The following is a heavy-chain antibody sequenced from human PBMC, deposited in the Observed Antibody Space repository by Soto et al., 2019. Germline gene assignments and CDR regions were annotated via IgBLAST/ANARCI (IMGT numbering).Heavy chain of an antibody. CDR3: ARNHAFADTAMVDY. D-gene: IGHD5-18*01. V-gene: IGHV3-11*01. CDR1: GFTFSDYY. CDR2: ISSSGSTI. Sequence: GGSLRLSCAASGFTFSDYYMSWIRQAPGKGLEWVSYISSSGSTIYYADSVKGRFTISRDNAKNSLYLQMNSLRAEDTAVYYCARNHAFADTAMVDYWGQGTLVTVSS. J-gene: IGHJ4*02.